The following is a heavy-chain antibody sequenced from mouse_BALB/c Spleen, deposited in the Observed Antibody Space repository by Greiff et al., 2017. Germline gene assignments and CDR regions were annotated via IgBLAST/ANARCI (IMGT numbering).Heavy chain of an antibody. J-gene: IGHJ1*01. V-gene: IGHV1-18*01. CDR1: GYTFTDYN. CDR2: INPNNGGT. Sequence: VHVKQSGPELVKPGASVKIPCKASGYTFTDYNMDWVKQSHGKSLEWIGDINPNNGGTIYNQKFKGKATLTVDKSSSTAYMELRSLTSEDTAVYYCARGTGNYWYFDVWGAGTTVTVSS. CDR3: ARGTGNYWYFDV. D-gene: IGHD2-1*01.